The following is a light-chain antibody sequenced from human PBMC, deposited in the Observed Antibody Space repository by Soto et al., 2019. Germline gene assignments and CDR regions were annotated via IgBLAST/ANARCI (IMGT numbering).Light chain of an antibody. J-gene: IGLJ1*01. Sequence: QSVLTQPASVSGSPGQSITVSCTGTSSDVGNYNLVSWYQQHPGKAPKLMIYEDNKRPSGVSNRFSGSKSGNTASLTISGLQAEDEADYYCCSDAGSSTYVFGTGTKLTVL. CDR2: EDN. V-gene: IGLV2-23*01. CDR3: CSDAGSSTYV. CDR1: SSDVGNYNL.